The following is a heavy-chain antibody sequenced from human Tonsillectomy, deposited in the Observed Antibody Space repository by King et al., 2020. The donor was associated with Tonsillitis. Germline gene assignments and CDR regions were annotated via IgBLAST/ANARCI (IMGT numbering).Heavy chain of an antibody. Sequence: VQLVESGGGLVQPGGSLRLSCAASGFTFSSYWMSWVRQAPGKGLEWVANIKQDGSEKYYVDSVKGRFTISRDNAKNSLYLQMNSLRAEDTAVYYCAIELPKAGTGEWYFDLWGRGTLVTVSS. CDR3: AIELPKAGTGEWYFDL. D-gene: IGHD6-13*01. V-gene: IGHV3-7*01. CDR2: IKQDGSEK. CDR1: GFTFSSYW. J-gene: IGHJ2*01.